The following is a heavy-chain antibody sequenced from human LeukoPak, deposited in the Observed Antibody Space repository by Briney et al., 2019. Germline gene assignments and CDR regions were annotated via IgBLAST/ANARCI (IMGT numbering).Heavy chain of an antibody. V-gene: IGHV1-46*01. Sequence: EASVKDSCKASGYTFTNYYMHWVRQALGPGLEWMGVINPSGDSTRYGQKFQDRVTMTRETSTRTVYMELSSLRSEDTAVYYCARGYSSSYRIDYWGQGTLVTVSS. D-gene: IGHD6-19*01. J-gene: IGHJ4*02. CDR2: INPSGDST. CDR1: GYTFTNYY. CDR3: ARGYSSSYRIDY.